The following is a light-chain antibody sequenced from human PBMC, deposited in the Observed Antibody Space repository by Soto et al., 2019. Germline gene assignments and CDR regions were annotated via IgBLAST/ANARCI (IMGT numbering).Light chain of an antibody. Sequence: EIVMTQSPDSLCVSPGERATLSCRASRSVSDGVVWYQQKSGQARSLLIYAASTRAAGVPARFSGSGSGTEFTLTISSLQSEDFAVYFCQQYADWPKTFGQGTKV. V-gene: IGKV3-15*01. CDR1: RSVSDG. CDR2: AAS. CDR3: QQYADWPKT. J-gene: IGKJ1*01.